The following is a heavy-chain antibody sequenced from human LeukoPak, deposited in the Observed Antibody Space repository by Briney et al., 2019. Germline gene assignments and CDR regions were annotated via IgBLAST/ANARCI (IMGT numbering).Heavy chain of an antibody. J-gene: IGHJ6*03. Sequence: SETLSLTCTVSDTSINTYYWSWIRQPAGKGLEWIGHIYTTGTTNYNPSLKSRVTMSVDTSKNQFSLKLSSVTAADTAVYYCARGGGYCSSTSCYVSPNYYYYYMDVWGKGTTVTVSS. CDR3: ARGGGYCSSTSCYVSPNYYYYYMDV. CDR1: DTSINTYY. D-gene: IGHD2-2*01. CDR2: IYTTGTT. V-gene: IGHV4-4*07.